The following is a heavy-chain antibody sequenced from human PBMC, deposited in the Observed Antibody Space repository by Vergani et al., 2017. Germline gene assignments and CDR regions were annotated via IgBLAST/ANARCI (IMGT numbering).Heavy chain of an antibody. D-gene: IGHD3-3*01. CDR2: ISAYNGNT. CDR1: GYTFTSYG. J-gene: IGHJ5*02. CDR3: ARVHYDFWSGYFVVVPGGLDP. V-gene: IGHV1-18*01. Sequence: QVQLVQSGAEVKKPGASVKVSCKASGYTFTSYGISWVRQAPGQGLEWMGWISAYNGNTNYAQKLQGRVTMTTDTSTSTAYMELSSLRSEDTAVYYCARVHYDFWSGYFVVVPGGLDPWGQGTLVTVSS.